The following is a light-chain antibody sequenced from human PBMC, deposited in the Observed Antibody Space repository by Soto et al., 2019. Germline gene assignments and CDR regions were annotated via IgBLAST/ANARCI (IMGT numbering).Light chain of an antibody. J-gene: IGKJ1*01. V-gene: IGKV1-39*01. CDR1: QNISTS. CDR3: QQTYSSPQWT. Sequence: IQLTQSPSTLSSSLVDSVTITCRGIQNISTSLAWYQHKPGKAPKLLMFDVSNLESGIPSRFSAYGSGTDFTLTISSLQPEDFATYYCQQTYSSPQWTFGQGTKVDIK. CDR2: DVS.